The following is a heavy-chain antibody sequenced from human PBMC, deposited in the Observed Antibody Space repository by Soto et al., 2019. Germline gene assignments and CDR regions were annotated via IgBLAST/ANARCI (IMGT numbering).Heavy chain of an antibody. Sequence: PSETQSLPWSVSDGSISTTSYYWAWIRQPPGKGLEWVGSIYYNGFTYYNPSLKSRLTISVDTSKHQFSLRLSSVTAADTALYYCARQDDFWSGYNSFDPWGQGTLVTVSS. CDR3: ARQDDFWSGYNSFDP. V-gene: IGHV4-39*01. D-gene: IGHD3-3*01. CDR1: DGSISTTSYY. CDR2: IYYNGFT. J-gene: IGHJ5*02.